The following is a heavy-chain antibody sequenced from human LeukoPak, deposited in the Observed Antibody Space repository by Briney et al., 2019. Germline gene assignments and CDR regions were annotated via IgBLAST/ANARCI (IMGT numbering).Heavy chain of an antibody. CDR2: ISYDGSNK. CDR1: GFTFSSYA. Sequence: PGGSLRLSCAASGFTFSSYAMHWVRQAPGKGLEWVAVISYDGSNKYYADSVKGRFTISRDNSKNTLYLQMNSLRVEDTAVYYCARDEGIAAAFDYWGQGILVTVSS. CDR3: ARDEGIAAAFDY. V-gene: IGHV3-30*14. J-gene: IGHJ4*02. D-gene: IGHD6-13*01.